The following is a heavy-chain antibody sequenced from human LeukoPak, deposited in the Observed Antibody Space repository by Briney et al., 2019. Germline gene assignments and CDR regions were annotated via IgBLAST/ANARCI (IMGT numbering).Heavy chain of an antibody. D-gene: IGHD1-26*01. CDR3: ARDQLGSGSYSSGERVY. CDR2: ISASNGNT. CDR1: GYTFSTYG. J-gene: IGHJ4*02. V-gene: IGHV1-18*01. Sequence: ASVKVSCKASGYTFSTYGVSWVRLAPGQGLEWMGWISASNGNTNYAQNLQGRVTLTTDTSTTTAYMELRSLSSDDTAVYYCARDQLGSGSYSSGERVYWGQGTLVTVSS.